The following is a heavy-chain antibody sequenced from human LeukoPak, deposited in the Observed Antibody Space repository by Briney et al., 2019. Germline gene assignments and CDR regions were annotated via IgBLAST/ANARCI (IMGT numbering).Heavy chain of an antibody. CDR2: IYYSGST. D-gene: IGHD5-18*01. CDR1: GGSISSSSYY. J-gene: IGHJ4*02. V-gene: IGHV4-39*07. CDR3: ASIKGGCSYGYDY. Sequence: SETLSLTCTVSGGSISSSSYYWGWIRQPPGKGLEWIGSIYYSGSTYYNPSLKSRVTISVDTSKNQFSLKLSSVTAADTAVYYCASIKGGCSYGYDYWGQGTLVTVSS.